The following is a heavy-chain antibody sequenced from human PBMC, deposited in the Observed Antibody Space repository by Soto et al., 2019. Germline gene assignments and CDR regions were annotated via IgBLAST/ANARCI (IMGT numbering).Heavy chain of an antibody. CDR3: ACDKLGLHH. J-gene: IGHJ5*02. D-gene: IGHD1-26*01. V-gene: IGHV4-59*08. CDR2: IYYTGST. CDR1: GGTISSYY. Sequence: AGTLCLTFTACGGTISSYYWSWIRQPPGKGLEYIGYIYYTGSTNYNPSLKSRVTISLDTSKNQFSLNLSSVTAADTAVYYCACDKLGLHHSVQAARVT.